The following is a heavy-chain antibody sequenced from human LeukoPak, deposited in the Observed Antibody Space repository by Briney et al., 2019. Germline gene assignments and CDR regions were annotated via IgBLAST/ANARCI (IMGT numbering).Heavy chain of an antibody. CDR2: IWYDGSNK. V-gene: IGHV3-33*01. J-gene: IGHJ4*02. CDR1: GFTFSSYG. CDR3: ARDKGDYDTSGSLFVF. Sequence: GGSLRLSCAASGFTFSSYGMHWVRQAPGKGLEWVAVIWYDGSNKYYADSVKGRFTISRDNSKNTLYLQMNSLRAEDTAMYYCARDKGDYDTSGSLFVFGGQGTLVTVSS. D-gene: IGHD3-22*01.